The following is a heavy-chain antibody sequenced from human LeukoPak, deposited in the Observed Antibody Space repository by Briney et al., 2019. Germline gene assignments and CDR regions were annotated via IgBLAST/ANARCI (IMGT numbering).Heavy chain of an antibody. D-gene: IGHD4-17*01. CDR1: GFTFDDYS. Sequence: PGGSLRLSCATSGFTFDDYSMHWVRQAPGKGLEWVSGISWNSGTIDYADSVKGRSTISRDNAKNSLYLQMNSLRPEDTALYYCAKDFDYGDYVPFVVWGQGTVVSVSS. CDR3: AKDFDYGDYVPFVV. V-gene: IGHV3-9*01. CDR2: ISWNSGTI. J-gene: IGHJ3*01.